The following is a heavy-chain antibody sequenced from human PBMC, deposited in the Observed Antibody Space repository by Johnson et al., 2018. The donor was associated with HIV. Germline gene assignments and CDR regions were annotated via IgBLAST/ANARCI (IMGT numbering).Heavy chain of an antibody. J-gene: IGHJ3*01. V-gene: IGHV3-30*02. Sequence: QVQLVESGGGLVQPGGSLRLSCAASGFTFSSYAMSWVRQAPGKGLEWVAVIWYDGSNKYYTDSVKGLSTISRDNSNNTLYLHMNSLRPDDTGVYYCAKDKFMFLDNPVDAFDVWGQGTMVTFSS. CDR2: IWYDGSNK. CDR1: GFTFSSYA. CDR3: AKDKFMFLDNPVDAFDV. D-gene: IGHD3/OR15-3a*01.